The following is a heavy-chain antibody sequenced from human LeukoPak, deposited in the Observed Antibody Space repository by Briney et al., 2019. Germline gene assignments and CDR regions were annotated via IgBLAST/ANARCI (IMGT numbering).Heavy chain of an antibody. CDR2: IKQDGSEK. CDR3: ARDMYYDILTGYYIHYYYYMDV. Sequence: GGSLRLSCAASGFTFSSYWMSWVRQAPGKGLEWVANIKQDGSEKYYVDSVKGRFTISRDNAKNSLYLQMNSLRAEDTAMYYCARDMYYDILTGYYIHYYYYMDVWGKGTTVTVSS. V-gene: IGHV3-7*01. CDR1: GFTFSSYW. J-gene: IGHJ6*03. D-gene: IGHD3-9*01.